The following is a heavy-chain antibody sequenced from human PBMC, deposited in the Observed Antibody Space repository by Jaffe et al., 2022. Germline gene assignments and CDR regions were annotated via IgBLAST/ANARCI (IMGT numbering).Heavy chain of an antibody. CDR1: GFTFSSYG. J-gene: IGHJ6*03. Sequence: QVQLVESGGGVVQPGGSLRLSCAASGFTFSSYGMHWVRQAPGKGLEWVAFIRYDGSNKYYADSVKGRFTISRDNSKNTLYLQMNSLRAEDTAVYYCAKGPEYYDFWSGYYSGYMDVWGKGTTVTVSS. V-gene: IGHV3-30*02. D-gene: IGHD3-3*01. CDR3: AKGPEYYDFWSGYYSGYMDV. CDR2: IRYDGSNK.